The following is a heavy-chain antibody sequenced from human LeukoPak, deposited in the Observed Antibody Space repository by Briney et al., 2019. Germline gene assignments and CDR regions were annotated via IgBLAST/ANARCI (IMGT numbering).Heavy chain of an antibody. Sequence: ASVEVSCKASGYTFTGYYMHWVRQAPGQGLERMGWINPNSGGTNYAQKFQGRVTMTRDTSISTAYMELSRLRSDDTAVYYCAISPSLASVYFDYWGQGTLVTVSS. CDR1: GYTFTGYY. CDR2: INPNSGGT. J-gene: IGHJ4*02. CDR3: AISPSLASVYFDY. V-gene: IGHV1-2*02.